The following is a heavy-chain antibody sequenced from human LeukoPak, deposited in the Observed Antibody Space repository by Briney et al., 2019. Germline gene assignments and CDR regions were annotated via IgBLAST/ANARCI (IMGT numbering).Heavy chain of an antibody. CDR3: AKDNIGDCSGGSCQSLLQGSYYYYGMDV. D-gene: IGHD2-15*01. J-gene: IGHJ6*02. CDR2: ISSSSSYI. CDR1: GFTFSSYS. Sequence: GGSLRLSCAASGFTFSSYSMTWVRQAPGKGLEWVSSISSSSSYIYYADSVKGRFTISRDNSKNTLYLQMNSLRAEDTAVYYCAKDNIGDCSGGSCQSLLQGSYYYYGMDVWGQGTTVTVSS. V-gene: IGHV3-21*04.